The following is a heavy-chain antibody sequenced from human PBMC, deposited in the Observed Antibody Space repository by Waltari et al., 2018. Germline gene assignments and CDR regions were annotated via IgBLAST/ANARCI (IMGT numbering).Heavy chain of an antibody. CDR3: ARGHITYYYDSSGYYYDY. CDR2: IYYSWST. J-gene: IGHJ4*02. Sequence: QLQLQESGPGLVKPSETLSLTCTVPGGSISSSSYYWGWIRQPPGQGLGWIGSIYYSWSTYYNPSLKSRVTISVDTSKNQFSLKLSSVTAADTAVYYCARGHITYYYDSSGYYYDYWGQGTLVTVSS. D-gene: IGHD3-22*01. CDR1: GGSISSSSYY. V-gene: IGHV4-39*07.